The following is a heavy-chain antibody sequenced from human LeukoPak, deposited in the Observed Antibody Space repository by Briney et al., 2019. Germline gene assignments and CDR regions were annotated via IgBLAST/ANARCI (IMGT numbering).Heavy chain of an antibody. J-gene: IGHJ6*02. Sequence: GASVKVSCKASGYTFTSYDINWVRQATGQGLEWMGWMKPNSGNTGYAQKFQGRVTMTRNTSISTAYMELSSLRSEDTAVYYCARVPTRATHYGMDVWGQGTTVTVSS. CDR1: GYTFTSYD. CDR2: MKPNSGNT. CDR3: ARVPTRATHYGMDV. D-gene: IGHD5-24*01. V-gene: IGHV1-8*01.